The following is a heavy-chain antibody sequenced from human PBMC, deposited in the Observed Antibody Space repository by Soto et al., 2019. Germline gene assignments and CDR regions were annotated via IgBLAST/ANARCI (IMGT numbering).Heavy chain of an antibody. CDR3: ARPLWRNDYNWGYFDL. Sequence: PGGSLRLSCAASGFTFSSYAMHCVRQAPGKGLEWVAVISYDGSNKYYADSVKGRFTISRDNSKNTLYLQMNSLRAEDTAVYYCARPLWRNDYNWGYFDLWGRGTLVTVSS. D-gene: IGHD4-4*01. CDR1: GFTFSSYA. V-gene: IGHV3-30-3*01. CDR2: ISYDGSNK. J-gene: IGHJ2*01.